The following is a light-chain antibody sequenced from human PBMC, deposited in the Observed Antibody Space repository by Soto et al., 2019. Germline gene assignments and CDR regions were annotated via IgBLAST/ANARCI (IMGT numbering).Light chain of an antibody. J-gene: IGLJ3*02. CDR2: EVT. CDR3: TSYVGNDIWV. Sequence: QSALTQPPSASGSPGQSVTISCTGTSSDVGAYKYVSWYQQYPGKAPKLMIYEVTKRPSGVPDRFSGSKSGNTASLTVSGLQDEDAADYYCTSYVGNDIWVFGGGTKLTVL. CDR1: SSDVGAYKY. V-gene: IGLV2-8*01.